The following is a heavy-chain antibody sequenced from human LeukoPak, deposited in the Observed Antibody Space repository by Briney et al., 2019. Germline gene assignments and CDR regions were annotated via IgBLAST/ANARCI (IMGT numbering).Heavy chain of an antibody. Sequence: SCKASGGTFSSYAISWVRQAPGKGLEWVSAISGSGGSTYYADSVKGRFTISRDNSKNTLYLQMNSLRAEDTAVYYCAKGYDSSGYPVADAFDIWGQGTMVTVSS. CDR2: ISGSGGST. CDR1: GGTFSSYA. D-gene: IGHD3-22*01. CDR3: AKGYDSSGYPVADAFDI. V-gene: IGHV3-23*01. J-gene: IGHJ3*02.